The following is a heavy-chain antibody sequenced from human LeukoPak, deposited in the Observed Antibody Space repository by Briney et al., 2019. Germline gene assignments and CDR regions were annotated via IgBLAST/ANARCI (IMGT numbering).Heavy chain of an antibody. D-gene: IGHD5-24*01. CDR3: AEARMATIGSVDY. CDR2: ISGSGDST. J-gene: IGHJ4*02. CDR1: GFTFSSYA. Sequence: GGSLRLSCAASGFTFSSYAMSWVRQAPGKGLEWVSTISGSGDSTYYADSVKGRFTISRDNSKNTLYLQMNSLRAEDTAVYYCAEARMATIGSVDYWGQGTLVTVSS. V-gene: IGHV3-23*01.